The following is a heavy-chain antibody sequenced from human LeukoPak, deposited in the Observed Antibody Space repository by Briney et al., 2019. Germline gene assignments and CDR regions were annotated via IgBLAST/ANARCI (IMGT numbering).Heavy chain of an antibody. CDR3: ARDRGGLDY. J-gene: IGHJ4*02. CDR2: IWYDGSNK. D-gene: IGHD4-23*01. V-gene: IGHV3-33*01. CDR1: GFTFSSYC. Sequence: SGRSLRLSCAASGFTFSSYCMHWVRQAPGKGLEWVAVIWYDGSNKYYADSVKGRFTISRDNSKNTLYLQMNSLRAEDTAVYYCARDRGGLDYWGQGTLVTVSS.